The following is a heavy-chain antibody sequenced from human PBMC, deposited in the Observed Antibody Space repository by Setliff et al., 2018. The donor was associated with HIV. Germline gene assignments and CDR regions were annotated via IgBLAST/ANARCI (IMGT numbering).Heavy chain of an antibody. CDR2: ISGNNGNT. J-gene: IGHJ6*03. D-gene: IGHD5-18*01. Sequence: GASVKVSCKASGYTFINFGITWVRQAPGKGLEWVGDISGNNGNTKYAQNVQGRVTMTTDTSTGTAYMELRSLRYDDTAVYYCARDPRSGYDSDTAMVTVYYSYMDVWGKGTTVTVSS. V-gene: IGHV1-18*04. CDR1: GYTFINFG. CDR3: ARDPRSGYDSDTAMVTVYYSYMDV.